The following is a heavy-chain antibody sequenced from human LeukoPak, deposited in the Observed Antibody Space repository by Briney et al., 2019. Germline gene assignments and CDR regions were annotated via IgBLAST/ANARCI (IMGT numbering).Heavy chain of an antibody. D-gene: IGHD6-13*01. V-gene: IGHV3-23*01. J-gene: IGHJ4*02. CDR2: ISGSGGST. Sequence: PGGSLRLSCAASGFTFSSYAMSWVRQAPGKGLEWVSAISGSGGSTYYADSVKGPFTISRDNSKNTLYLQMNSLRAEDTAVYYCAKDHPTQGRAAAVFDYWGQGTLVTVSS. CDR1: GFTFSSYA. CDR3: AKDHPTQGRAAAVFDY.